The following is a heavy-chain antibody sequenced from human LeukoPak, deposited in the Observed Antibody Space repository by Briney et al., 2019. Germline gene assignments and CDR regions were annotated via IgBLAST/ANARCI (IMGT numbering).Heavy chain of an antibody. V-gene: IGHV1-69*06. CDR1: GGTFSSYA. Sequence: SVKVSCKASGGTFSSYAISWVRQAPGQGLEWMGGIIPIFGTANYAQKFQGRVTITADKSTSTGYMELSSLRSEDTAVYYCARSSTPWFDPWGQGTLVTVSS. CDR3: ARSSTPWFDP. CDR2: IIPIFGTA. J-gene: IGHJ5*02.